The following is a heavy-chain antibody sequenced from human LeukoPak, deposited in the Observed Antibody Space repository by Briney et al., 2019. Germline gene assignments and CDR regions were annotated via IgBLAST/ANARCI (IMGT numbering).Heavy chain of an antibody. CDR3: ARGGYSTGPLDY. J-gene: IGHJ4*02. V-gene: IGHV4-4*07. CDR2: IHRSGST. Sequence: SETLSLTCTVSGGSISNYYWSWIRQPAGKGLECIGRIHRSGSTDYNPSLKSRVTISVDTSKNQFSLKLSSVTAADTAVYYCARGGYSTGPLDYWGQGTLVTVSS. CDR1: GGSISNYY. D-gene: IGHD6-25*01.